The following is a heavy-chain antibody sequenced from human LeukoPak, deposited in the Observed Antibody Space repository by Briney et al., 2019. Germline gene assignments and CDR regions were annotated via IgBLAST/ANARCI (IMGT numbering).Heavy chain of an antibody. V-gene: IGHV3-30-3*01. D-gene: IGHD6-19*01. CDR1: GFTFSSYA. CDR3: ARGGQWLDGY. J-gene: IGHJ4*02. CDR2: ISYDGSNK. Sequence: PGRSLRLSCAASGFTFSSYAMHWVRQAPGKGLEWVAVISYDGSNKYYADSVKGRFTISRDNSKNTLYLQMNSLRAEDTAVYYCARGGQWLDGYWGQGTLVTVSS.